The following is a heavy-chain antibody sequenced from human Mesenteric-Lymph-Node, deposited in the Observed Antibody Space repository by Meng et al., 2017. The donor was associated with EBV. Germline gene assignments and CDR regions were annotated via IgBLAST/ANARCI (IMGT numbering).Heavy chain of an antibody. Sequence: QVQLVKSGAKVKKPGASLSVSCKTSGYSFIAYSMFWVRQAPGQGLEWMGRIDPHSGATNYAQNFQGRVTLTRYTSISTAYMELNSLKSDDTAVYYCARIWDYGGHSGEDYWGQGTLVTVSS. CDR1: GYSFIAYS. J-gene: IGHJ4*02. CDR3: ARIWDYGGHSGEDY. CDR2: IDPHSGAT. D-gene: IGHD4-23*01. V-gene: IGHV1-2*06.